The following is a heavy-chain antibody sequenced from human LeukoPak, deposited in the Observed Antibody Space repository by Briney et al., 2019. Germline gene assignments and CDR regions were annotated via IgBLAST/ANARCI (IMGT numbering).Heavy chain of an antibody. Sequence: SETLSLTCTVSGDSISSSSYSWGWIRQPPGKGLEWIGSIYSSGSTYDNPSLKSPVTLSVDTSKNQFSLKLSSVTAADTAVYYCARERAPYYYDSSGYHRVFDYWGQGTLVTASS. D-gene: IGHD3-22*01. V-gene: IGHV4-39*07. CDR1: GDSISSSSYS. CDR2: IYSSGST. CDR3: ARERAPYYYDSSGYHRVFDY. J-gene: IGHJ4*02.